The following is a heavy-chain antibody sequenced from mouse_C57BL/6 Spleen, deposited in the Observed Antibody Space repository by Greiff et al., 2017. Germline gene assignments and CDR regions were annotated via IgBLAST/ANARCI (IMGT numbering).Heavy chain of an antibody. CDR1: GYTFTSYW. CDR3: ARPNSNPYWYFDV. Sequence: VQLQQPGPELVKPGASVKLSCKASGYTFTSYWMHWVKQRPGQGLAWIGNITPSTGGTNYNEKFKSKATLNVDKSSSTAYMTLSSLTSADAAVYNCARPNSNPYWYFDVWGTGTTVTVSS. V-gene: IGHV1-53*01. J-gene: IGHJ1*03. D-gene: IGHD2-5*01. CDR2: ITPSTGGT.